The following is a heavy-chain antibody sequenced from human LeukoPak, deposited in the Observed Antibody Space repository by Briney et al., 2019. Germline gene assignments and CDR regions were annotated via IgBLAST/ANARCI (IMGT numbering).Heavy chain of an antibody. V-gene: IGHV3-33*06. CDR1: GFTFSSYG. CDR3: AKEDRIVGATLFDY. Sequence: PGRSLRLSCAASGFTFSSYGMRWVRQAPGKGLEWVAVICYYRGNKNYAEYLKGRVTISRDTSTNTLYMQMNSLRAEDTAVYYCAKEDRIVGATLFDYWGQGTLVTVSS. J-gene: IGHJ4*02. CDR2: ICYYRGNK. D-gene: IGHD1-26*01.